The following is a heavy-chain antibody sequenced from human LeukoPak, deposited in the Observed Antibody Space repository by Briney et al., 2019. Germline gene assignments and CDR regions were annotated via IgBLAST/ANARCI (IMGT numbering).Heavy chain of an antibody. J-gene: IGHJ4*02. CDR3: ARRRNTSHYDFDY. CDR1: VGSISSGGYS. D-gene: IGHD2-2*01. Sequence: TLSLTCAVSVGSISSGGYSWSWIRQPPGEGLEWIGYIYHSGSTYYNPSLKSRVTISVDRSKNPFSLKLSSVTAADTAVYYCARRRNTSHYDFDYWGQGTLVTVSA. CDR2: IYHSGST. V-gene: IGHV4-30-2*01.